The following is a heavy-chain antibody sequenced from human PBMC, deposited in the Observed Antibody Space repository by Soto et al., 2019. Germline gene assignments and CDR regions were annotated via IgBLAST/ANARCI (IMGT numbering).Heavy chain of an antibody. V-gene: IGHV4-4*02. CDR2: IYDSGTT. J-gene: IGHJ6*02. CDR1: GGSISSSKW. CDR3: ATTLSPYYNGMHV. Sequence: PSETLFLTCAVSGGSISSSKWWNWVRQPPGKGLEWIGEIYDSGTTNYNPSLKNRVTISVDKSKDQFSLKLTSVSAADTAVYFCATTLSPYYNGMHVWGQGATVTVSS.